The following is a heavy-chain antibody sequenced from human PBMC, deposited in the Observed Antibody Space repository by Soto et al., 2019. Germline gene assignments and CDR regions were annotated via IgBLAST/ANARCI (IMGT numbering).Heavy chain of an antibody. Sequence: EVQLLESGGGLVQPGGSLRLSCAASGFTFSSYALNWVRQAPGKGLEWVSVISGSGDNTYYADSVKGRFTISRDNSKNTLYLQMNSLRAEDTAVYYCAKDLGTDDFWSAYYTYYYMDVCGKGTTVTVSS. D-gene: IGHD3-3*01. CDR3: AKDLGTDDFWSAYYTYYYMDV. V-gene: IGHV3-23*01. CDR2: ISGSGDNT. J-gene: IGHJ6*03. CDR1: GFTFSSYA.